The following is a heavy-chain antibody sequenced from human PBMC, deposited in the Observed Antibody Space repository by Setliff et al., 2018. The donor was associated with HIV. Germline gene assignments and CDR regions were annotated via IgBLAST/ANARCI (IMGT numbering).Heavy chain of an antibody. CDR3: TKGVKWLAP. CDR2: IYSGGGT. CDR1: GASIDRFF. J-gene: IGHJ5*02. D-gene: IGHD2-21*01. V-gene: IGHV3-53*01. Sequence: ETLSLTCSVSGASIDRFFWSWVRQAPGKGLEWVSLIYSGGGTNYAESVKGRFTISRDNSKNTLYLQMYGLRVEDTAMYYCTKGVKWLAPWGQGTLVTVSS.